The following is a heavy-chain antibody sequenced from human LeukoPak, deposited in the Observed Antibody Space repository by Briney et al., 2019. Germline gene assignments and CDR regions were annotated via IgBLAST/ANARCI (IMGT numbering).Heavy chain of an antibody. Sequence: GASVKVSCKASGYTFTSYDINRVRQATGQQREWMGGMNPNSGNTGNPQKFQPRVTITRNTDISPTYMELSSLRSEDTAVYYCARVVRLDYDFWSGYFPDRSWFDPWGQGTLVTVSS. CDR1: GYTFTSYD. CDR2: MNPNSGNT. CDR3: ARVVRLDYDFWSGYFPDRSWFDP. V-gene: IGHV1-8*03. D-gene: IGHD3-3*01. J-gene: IGHJ5*02.